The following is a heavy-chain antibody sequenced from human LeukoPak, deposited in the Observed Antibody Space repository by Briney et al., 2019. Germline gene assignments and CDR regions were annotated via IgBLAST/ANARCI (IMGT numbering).Heavy chain of an antibody. CDR3: TVNYCSGGSCYML. D-gene: IGHD2-15*01. J-gene: IGHJ4*02. V-gene: IGHV3-73*01. CDR2: IRSKANNYAT. Sequence: GGSLRLSCAASGFAFSGSVMHWVRQASGKGLEWVGRIRSKANNYATAYAASVKGRFTISRDDSKNTAYLQMNSLKTEDTAVYYCTVNYCSGGSCYMLWGQGTLVTVSS. CDR1: GFAFSGSV.